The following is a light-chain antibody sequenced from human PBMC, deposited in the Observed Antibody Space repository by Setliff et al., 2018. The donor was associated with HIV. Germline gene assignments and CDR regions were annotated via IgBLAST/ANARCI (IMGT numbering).Light chain of an antibody. J-gene: IGKJ3*01. CDR3: QHYNNYLRKFT. Sequence: EIVMTQSPATLSVSPGERATLSCRASQSVGSNLAWYQQKPGQAPRLLIYGASTRATGVPARFSGSGSGTDFTLTISSPQSEDFAVYYCQHYNNYLRKFTFGPGTKVDIK. CDR1: QSVGSN. CDR2: GAS. V-gene: IGKV3-15*01.